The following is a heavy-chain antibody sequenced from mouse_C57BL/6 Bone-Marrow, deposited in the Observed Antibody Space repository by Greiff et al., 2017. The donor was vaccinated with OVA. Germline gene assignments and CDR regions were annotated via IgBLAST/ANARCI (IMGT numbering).Heavy chain of an antibody. V-gene: IGHV3-6*01. J-gene: IGHJ1*03. CDR3: ARARRYRYFDV. CDR1: GYSITSGYY. Sequence: EVKLQESGPGLVKPSQSLSLTCSVTGYSITSGYYWNWIRQFPGNKLEWMGYISYDGSNNYNPSLKNRISITLDTSKNQFFLKLNSVTTEDTATYYCARARRYRYFDVWGTGTTVTVSS. CDR2: ISYDGSN.